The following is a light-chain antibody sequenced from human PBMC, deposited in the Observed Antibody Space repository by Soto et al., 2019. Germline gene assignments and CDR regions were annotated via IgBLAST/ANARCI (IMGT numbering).Light chain of an antibody. V-gene: IGKV1-5*03. J-gene: IGKJ2*03. CDR2: KAS. Sequence: DIQMTQSPSTLSASVGDRVTITCRASQSISSWLAWYQQKPGKAPKLLIYKASSLESGVPSRFSGSGSGTEFTLTISRLQPDDFAPYYCQQYYSYSPGYSFGKGTKLAI. CDR3: QQYYSYSPGYS. CDR1: QSISSW.